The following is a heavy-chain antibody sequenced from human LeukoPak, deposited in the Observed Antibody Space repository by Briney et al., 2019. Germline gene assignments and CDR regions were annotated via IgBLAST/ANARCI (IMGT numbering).Heavy chain of an antibody. CDR2: IAYDGKTT. Sequence: GGSLRLSCAASGFTFSTYGTHWVRQAPGKGLEWVAVIAYDGKTTYYADSVKGRFTISRDNSKNSLYLQMNSLRAEDTALYYCAKGAAAGTASSYYYYMDVWGKGTTVTVSS. V-gene: IGHV3-30*18. CDR1: GFTFSTYG. J-gene: IGHJ6*03. CDR3: AKGAAAGTASSYYYYMDV. D-gene: IGHD6-13*01.